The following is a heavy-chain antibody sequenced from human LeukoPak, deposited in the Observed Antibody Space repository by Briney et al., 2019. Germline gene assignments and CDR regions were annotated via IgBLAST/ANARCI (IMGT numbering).Heavy chain of an antibody. V-gene: IGHV3-9*01. CDR2: ISWNSGSI. D-gene: IGHD6-6*01. J-gene: IGHJ4*02. Sequence: GGSLRLSCAASGFTFDDYAMHWVRQAPGKGLEWVSGISWNSGSIGYADSVKGRFTISRDNAKNSLYLQMNSLRAEDTALYYCVKSSPRHYFDYWGQGTLVTVSS. CDR3: VKSSPRHYFDY. CDR1: GFTFDDYA.